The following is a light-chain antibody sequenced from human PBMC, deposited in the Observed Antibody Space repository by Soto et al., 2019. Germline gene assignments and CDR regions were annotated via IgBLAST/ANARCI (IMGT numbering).Light chain of an antibody. V-gene: IGKV1D-12*01. CDR2: ATS. Sequence: DIQMTQSPSSVSASVGDTVTITCRASQGIYSRLAWYQQKPGKAPELLIYATSTLQNGVPSRFSGSGFGTDFTLSISSLQPEDSASYFCQQNDDYPLTFGGGTKVEI. CDR3: QQNDDYPLT. J-gene: IGKJ4*01. CDR1: QGIYSR.